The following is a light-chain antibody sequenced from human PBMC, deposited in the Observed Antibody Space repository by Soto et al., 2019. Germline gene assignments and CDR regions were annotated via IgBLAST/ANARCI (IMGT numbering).Light chain of an antibody. CDR1: SSNIGANP. J-gene: IGLJ2*01. V-gene: IGLV1-44*01. CDR3: EAWIDSLYGAL. CDR2: NND. Sequence: QSVLTQPPSASGTPGQRVTISCSGSSSNIGANPVNWYQQLLGTAPKLLIYNNDQRPSGVPDRFSASKSGTSASLAISGLRSEDEADYYCEAWIDSLYGALFGGGTKLTVL.